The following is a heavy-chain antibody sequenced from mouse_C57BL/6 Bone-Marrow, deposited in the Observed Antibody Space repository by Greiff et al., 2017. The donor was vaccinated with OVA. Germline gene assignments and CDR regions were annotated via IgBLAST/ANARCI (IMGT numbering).Heavy chain of an antibody. V-gene: IGHV6-3*01. CDR1: GFTFSNYW. J-gene: IGHJ3*01. D-gene: IGHD2-1*01. CDR2: IRLKSDNYAT. CDR3: TRIYYGNLFAY. Sequence: EVQGVESGGGLVQPGGSMKLSCVASGFTFSNYWMNWVRQSPEKGLEWVAQIRLKSDNYATHYAESVKGRFTISRDDSKSSVYLQMNNLRAEDTGIYYCTRIYYGNLFAYWGQGTLVTVSA.